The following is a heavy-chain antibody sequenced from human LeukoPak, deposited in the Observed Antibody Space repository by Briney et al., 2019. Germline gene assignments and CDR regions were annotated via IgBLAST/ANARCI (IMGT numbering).Heavy chain of an antibody. J-gene: IGHJ4*02. V-gene: IGHV1-46*01. D-gene: IGHD3-10*01. CDR1: GGTFSSYA. CDR3: ARDTYYGSGSYNYFDY. Sequence: ASVKVSCKASGGTFSSYAISWVRQAPGQGLEWMGIINPRGGSTGYAQKLQGRVTMTRDTSTSTVYMELSSLRSEDTAVYYCARDTYYGSGSYNYFDYWGQGTLVTVSS. CDR2: INPRGGST.